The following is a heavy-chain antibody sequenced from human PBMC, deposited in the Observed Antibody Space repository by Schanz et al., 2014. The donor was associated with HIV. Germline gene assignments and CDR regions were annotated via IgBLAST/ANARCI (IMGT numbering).Heavy chain of an antibody. Sequence: VQLVESGGGVVRPGRSLRLSCAASGFTFSSYAMSWVRQAPGKGLEWVANIKEDGSQKDCVDPVKGRFIISRDNSKNTGFLQMKSLRAEDTAVYYCAKDRNWYDSKYRGKGNYYYFYGMDFWGQGTTVTVSS. CDR3: AKDRNWYDSKYRGKGNYYYFYGMDF. CDR1: GFTFSSYA. CDR2: IKEDGSQK. V-gene: IGHV3-7*01. J-gene: IGHJ6*02. D-gene: IGHD3-22*01.